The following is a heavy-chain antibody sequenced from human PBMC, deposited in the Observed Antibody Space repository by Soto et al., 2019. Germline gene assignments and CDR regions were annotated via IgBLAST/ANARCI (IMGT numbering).Heavy chain of an antibody. D-gene: IGHD6-19*01. J-gene: IGHJ4*02. CDR3: AREIAVAPFRPRYSDY. CDR2: IYYSGST. V-gene: IGHV4-59*01. CDR1: GGSISSYY. Sequence: SETLSLTCTVSGGSISSYYWSWIRQPPGKGLEWIGYIYYSGSTNYNPSLKSRVTISVDTSKNQFSLKLSSVTAADTAVYYCAREIAVAPFRPRYSDYWGQGTLVTVSS.